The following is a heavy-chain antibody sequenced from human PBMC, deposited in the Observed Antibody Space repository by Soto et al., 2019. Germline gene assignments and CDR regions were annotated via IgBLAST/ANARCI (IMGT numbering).Heavy chain of an antibody. J-gene: IGHJ4*02. CDR3: AKDSLGDFDY. Sequence: GGSLRLSCAASGFTFSSYGMHWVRQAPGKGLEWVAVISYDGSNKYYADSVKGRFTISRDNSKNTLYLQMNSLRAEDTAVYYCAKDSLGDFDYWGQGTLVTVSS. CDR2: ISYDGSNK. CDR1: GFTFSSYG. V-gene: IGHV3-30*18. D-gene: IGHD6-13*01.